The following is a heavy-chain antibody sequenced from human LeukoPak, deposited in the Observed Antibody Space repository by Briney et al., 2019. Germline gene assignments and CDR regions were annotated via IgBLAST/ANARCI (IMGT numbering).Heavy chain of an antibody. CDR1: GFTFSNYW. CDR3: ARQYGGSSTAFDS. CDR2: IKQDGGQI. D-gene: IGHD3-16*01. V-gene: IGHV3-7*05. J-gene: IGHJ4*02. Sequence: PGGSLTLSCAASGFTFSNYWMGWVRQVPGKGLEWVANIKQDGGQIYYVDSVRGRFTISRDNAKNSLSLQMNSLRAEDTAIYHCARQYGGSSTAFDSWGQGTLVTVSS.